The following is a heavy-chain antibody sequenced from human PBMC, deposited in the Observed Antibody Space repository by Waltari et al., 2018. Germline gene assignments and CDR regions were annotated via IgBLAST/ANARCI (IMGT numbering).Heavy chain of an antibody. CDR1: GYPFTSYH. J-gene: IGHJ4*02. V-gene: IGHV1-46*01. CDR3: ARDGQQLDYYFDY. Sequence: QVQLVQSGAEVKKPGSSVKVSCKASGYPFTSYHMHWFRQAPGQGLELMGRINPSGGSTSYAQKCQGRVTMTRDTSTSTVYMELSSLRSDDTAVYYCARDGQQLDYYFDYWGQGTLVTVSS. CDR2: INPSGGST. D-gene: IGHD6-13*01.